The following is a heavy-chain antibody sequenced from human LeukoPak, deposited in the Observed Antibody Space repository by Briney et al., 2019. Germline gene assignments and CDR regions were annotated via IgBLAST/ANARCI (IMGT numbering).Heavy chain of an antibody. CDR1: GFTFSSYA. Sequence: GGSLRLSCAASGFTFSSYAMHWVRQAPGKGLEWVAVISYDGSNKYYADSVKGRFTISRDSSKNTLYLQMNSLRAEDMAVYHCVVVWGSFMYYFDHWGQGTLVTVSS. J-gene: IGHJ4*02. CDR3: VVVWGSFMYYFDH. D-gene: IGHD3-16*01. CDR2: ISYDGSNK. V-gene: IGHV3-30-3*01.